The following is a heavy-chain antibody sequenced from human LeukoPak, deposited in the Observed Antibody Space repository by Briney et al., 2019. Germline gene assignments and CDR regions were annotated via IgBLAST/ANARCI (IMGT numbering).Heavy chain of an antibody. CDR1: GGSISSGGYS. J-gene: IGHJ4*02. Sequence: SETLSLTCAVSGGSISSGGYSWSWIRQPPGKGLEWIGSVYYSGSTYYNPSLKSRVTISLDTSKNQFSVKLSSVTAADTAVYYCARASYSYDINGWVPFDYWGQGTLVTVSS. CDR3: ARASYSYDINGWVPFDY. CDR2: VYYSGST. D-gene: IGHD3-22*01. V-gene: IGHV4-30-2*03.